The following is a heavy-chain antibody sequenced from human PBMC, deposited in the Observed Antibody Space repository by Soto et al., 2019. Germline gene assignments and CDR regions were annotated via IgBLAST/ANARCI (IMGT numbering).Heavy chain of an antibody. V-gene: IGHV4-31*03. CDR1: GGSISSGGYY. CDR2: IYYSGST. CDR3: ARVPIRPSMTFDP. D-gene: IGHD2-21*02. J-gene: IGHJ5*02. Sequence: SETLSLTCTVSGGSISSGGYYWSWIRQHPGKGLEWIGYIYYSGSTYYNPSLKSRVTISVDTSKNQFSLKLSSVTAADTAVYYCARVPIRPSMTFDPWGQGTLVTVSS.